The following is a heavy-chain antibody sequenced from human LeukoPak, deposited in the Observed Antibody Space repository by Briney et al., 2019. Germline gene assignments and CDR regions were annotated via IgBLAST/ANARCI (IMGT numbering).Heavy chain of an antibody. V-gene: IGHV3-23*01. Sequence: GGSLRLFCAASGFTFSSYAMSWVRQAPGKGLEWVSAISGSGGSTYYADFVKGRFTISRDNSKNTLYLQMNSLRAEDTAVYYCAKTPQYSSGWYYFDYWGQGTLVTVSS. CDR2: ISGSGGST. J-gene: IGHJ4*02. CDR1: GFTFSSYA. D-gene: IGHD6-19*01. CDR3: AKTPQYSSGWYYFDY.